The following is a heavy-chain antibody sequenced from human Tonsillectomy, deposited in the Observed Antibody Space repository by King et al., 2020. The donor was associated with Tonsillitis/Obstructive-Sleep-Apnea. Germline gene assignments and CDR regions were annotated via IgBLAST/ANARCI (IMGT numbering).Heavy chain of an antibody. CDR1: GFTFSSYG. CDR2: IWYDGSDT. CDR3: ARSSGSYHFDS. J-gene: IGHJ4*02. V-gene: IGHV3-33*01. Sequence: QLVQSGGGVVQPGRSLRLSCAASGFTFSSYGMHWVRQAPGMGLEWVAVIWYDGSDTYYADSVKGRFTISRDSSKHTLYLQMNGLRSEDTAVYYCARSSGSYHFDSWGQGTLVTVSS. D-gene: IGHD1-26*01.